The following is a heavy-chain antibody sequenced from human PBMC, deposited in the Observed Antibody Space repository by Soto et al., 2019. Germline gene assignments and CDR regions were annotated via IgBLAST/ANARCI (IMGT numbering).Heavy chain of an antibody. CDR3: ARDRNIVVVVAAPRRGWYFDL. D-gene: IGHD2-15*01. V-gene: IGHV3-30-3*01. CDR1: GFTFSSYA. J-gene: IGHJ2*01. CDR2: ISYDGSNK. Sequence: QVQLVESGGGVVQPGRSLRLSCAASGFTFSSYAMHWVRQAPGKGLEWVAVISYDGSNKYYADSVKGRFTISRDNSKNTLYLQMNSLRAEDTAVYYCARDRNIVVVVAAPRRGWYFDLWGRGTLVTVSS.